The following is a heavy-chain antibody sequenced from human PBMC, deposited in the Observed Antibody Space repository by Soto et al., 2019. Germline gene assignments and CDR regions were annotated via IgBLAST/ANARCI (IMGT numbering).Heavy chain of an antibody. CDR3: AKDGRGSGSHYNSFGY. CDR1: GFTVGNNY. V-gene: IGHV3-53*01. J-gene: IGHJ4*02. CDR2: IYSTGTT. Sequence: VQLVESGGGLIQPGGSLKLSCAASGFTVGNNYMSWVRQAPGKGLEWVSLIYSTGTTKYADSVKGRFTDSRDNAKHTLYLQMHSLRAEDTAVYYCAKDGRGSGSHYNSFGYWGQGTLVTVSS. D-gene: IGHD3-10*01.